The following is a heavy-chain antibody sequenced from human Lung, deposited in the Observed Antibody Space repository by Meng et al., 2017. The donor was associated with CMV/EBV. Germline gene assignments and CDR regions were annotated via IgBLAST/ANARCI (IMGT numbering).Heavy chain of an antibody. CDR1: GFTFSNAW. V-gene: IGHV3-15*01. CDR3: STGGYFFDY. Sequence: GGSLRLXXATSGFTFSNAWMNWVRQAPGKGLEWVGRIKSKPSGGTTDYAAPVKGRFTISRDDSKNTAYLQMNGLKNDDTAVYYCSTGGYFFDYWGQGTLVTVSS. D-gene: IGHD3-16*01. J-gene: IGHJ4*02. CDR2: IKSKPSGGTT.